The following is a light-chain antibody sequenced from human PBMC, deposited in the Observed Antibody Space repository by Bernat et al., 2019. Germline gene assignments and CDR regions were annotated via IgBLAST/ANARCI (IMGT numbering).Light chain of an antibody. CDR3: SSYARSATYV. V-gene: IGLV2-14*03. Sequence: QSALTQPASVSGSPGQSITISCIGTSSDIGSYNYVSWYQQHPGKAPNLLIYAVANRPSGVSNRFSASTSGNTASLTISGLQAEDESDYYCSSYARSATYVFGTGTKVTVL. CDR2: AVA. CDR1: SSDIGSYNY. J-gene: IGLJ1*01.